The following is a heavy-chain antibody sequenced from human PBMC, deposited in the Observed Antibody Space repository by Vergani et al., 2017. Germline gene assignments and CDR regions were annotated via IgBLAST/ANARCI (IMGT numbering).Heavy chain of an antibody. D-gene: IGHD6-6*01. Sequence: QVQLQESGPGLVKPSETLSLTCTVSGGSISSYYWSWIRQPPGKGLEWIGYIYYSGSTYYNPSLKSRVTISVDTSKNQFSLKLSSVTAADTAVYYCARYSSSSNYYYYMDVWGKGTTVTVSS. J-gene: IGHJ6*03. CDR2: IYYSGST. V-gene: IGHV4-59*06. CDR3: ARYSSSSNYYYYMDV. CDR1: GGSISSYY.